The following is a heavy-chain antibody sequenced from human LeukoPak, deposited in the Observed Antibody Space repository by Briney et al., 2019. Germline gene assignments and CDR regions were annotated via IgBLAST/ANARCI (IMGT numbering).Heavy chain of an antibody. Sequence: PGASLRLSCAASGFTFSNYAMSWVRQAPGKGLEWVSAITSSGGNTYYADSVKGRFTISRDNPKNTVFLQMNSLRAEDTAVYYYAKWGDYDVLTGYYVSDYWGQGTLVTVSS. CDR2: ITSSGGNT. V-gene: IGHV3-23*01. D-gene: IGHD3-9*01. J-gene: IGHJ4*02. CDR1: GFTFSNYA. CDR3: AKWGDYDVLTGYYVSDY.